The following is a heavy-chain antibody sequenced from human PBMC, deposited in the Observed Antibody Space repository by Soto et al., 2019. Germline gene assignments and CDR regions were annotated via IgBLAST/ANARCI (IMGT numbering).Heavy chain of an antibody. CDR1: GYTLTELS. D-gene: IGHD6-19*01. V-gene: IGHV1-24*01. CDR3: ATDPVRGWYRGAFDI. CDR2: FDPEDGET. J-gene: IGHJ3*02. Sequence: GASVNVSCKVSGYTLTELSMHWVRQAPGKGLEWMGGFDPEDGETIYAQKFQGRVTMTEDTSTDTAYMELSSLRSEDTAVYYCATDPVRGWYRGAFDIWGQGTMVTVSS.